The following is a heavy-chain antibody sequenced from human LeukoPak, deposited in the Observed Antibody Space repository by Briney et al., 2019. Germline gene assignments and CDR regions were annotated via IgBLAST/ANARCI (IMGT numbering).Heavy chain of an antibody. J-gene: IGHJ4*02. Sequence: GGSLRLSCAASGFTFRSYAMSWVRQAPGKGLEWVSGISPSGDIRYYADSVKGRLTISRDNSKNTLYLEVISLTAEDTAVYYCAKDDAWLRFGEWSQGTLVTVSS. CDR2: ISPSGDIR. CDR1: GFTFRSYA. V-gene: IGHV3-23*01. CDR3: AKDDAWLRFGE. D-gene: IGHD3-10*01.